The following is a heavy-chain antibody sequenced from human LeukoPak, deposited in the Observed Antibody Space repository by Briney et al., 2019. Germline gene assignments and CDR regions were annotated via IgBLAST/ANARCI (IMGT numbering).Heavy chain of an antibody. V-gene: IGHV3-21*01. CDR2: ISSSSANI. CDR3: ARSGGGPCDY. CDR1: GFTFSSYS. D-gene: IGHD3-10*01. Sequence: GGSLRLSCAASGFTFSSYSVNWVRQAPGRGLEWVSSISSSSANIYYADSVKGRSTISRDNAKNSLYLQMNSLRAEDTAVYYCARSGGGPCDYWGQGTLVTVSS. J-gene: IGHJ4*02.